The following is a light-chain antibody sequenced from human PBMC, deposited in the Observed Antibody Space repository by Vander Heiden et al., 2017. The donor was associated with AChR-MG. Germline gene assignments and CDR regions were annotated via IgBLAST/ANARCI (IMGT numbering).Light chain of an antibody. V-gene: IGLV3-21*02. CDR2: DDD. J-gene: IGLJ7*01. CDR3: QVWTSSGEYAV. CDR1: NIESKS. Sequence: SYLLTQPPSVSVAPGQKATLTWGGDNIESKSVPCYQHKPGQAPVLVVYDDDDRPSGIPERFSGSNSGNTATLTISRVDAGDEADYYCQVWTSSGEYAVFGGGTHLTVL.